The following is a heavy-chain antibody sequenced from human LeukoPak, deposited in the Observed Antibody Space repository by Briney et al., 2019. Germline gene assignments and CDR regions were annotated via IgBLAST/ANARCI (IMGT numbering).Heavy chain of an antibody. V-gene: IGHV4-39*07. Sequence: SETLSLTCIVSGDSVSSSSYYWGWIRQPPGKGLEWIGSIYHSGSTYYNPSLKSRVTISVDTSKNQFSLKLSSVTAADTAVYYCATSTLYNIDYWGQGTLVTVSS. J-gene: IGHJ4*02. CDR1: GDSVSSSSYY. CDR2: IYHSGST. D-gene: IGHD5-24*01. CDR3: ATSTLYNIDY.